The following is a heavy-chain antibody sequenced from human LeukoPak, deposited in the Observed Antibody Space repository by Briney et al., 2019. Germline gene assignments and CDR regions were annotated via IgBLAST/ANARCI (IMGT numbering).Heavy chain of an antibody. Sequence: SGGSLRLSCAASGFTFSSYAMSWVRQAPGKGLEWVSAISGSGGSTYYADSVKGRFTISRDNSKNTLYLQMNSLRAEDTAVYYCAKDQARFTIFGVAKGYFDYWGQGTLVTVSS. CDR3: AKDQARFTIFGVAKGYFDY. CDR2: ISGSGGST. CDR1: GFTFSSYA. V-gene: IGHV3-23*01. D-gene: IGHD3-3*01. J-gene: IGHJ4*02.